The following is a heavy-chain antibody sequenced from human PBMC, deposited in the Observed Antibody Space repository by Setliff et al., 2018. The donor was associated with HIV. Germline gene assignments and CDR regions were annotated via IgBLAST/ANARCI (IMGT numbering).Heavy chain of an antibody. CDR3: ARDLRDGFEEWFSTLDDGMDV. V-gene: IGHV1-2*02. CDR2: INPHTGVT. CDR1: GYIFIRYY. J-gene: IGHJ6*02. D-gene: IGHD3-3*01. Sequence: ASVKVSCKTSGYIFIRYYIFWVRQAPGQGLEWMGNINPHTGVTKYAEKFQGRVTMTRDTSINTIYMELSRLRSDDTAAYYCARDLRDGFEEWFSTLDDGMDVWGQGTTVTVS.